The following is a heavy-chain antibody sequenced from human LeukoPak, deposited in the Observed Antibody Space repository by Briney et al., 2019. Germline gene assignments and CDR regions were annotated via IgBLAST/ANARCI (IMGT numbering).Heavy chain of an antibody. V-gene: IGHV1-8*01. CDR2: MNPNSGNT. Sequence: ASVKVSCKASGYTFTSHDINWVRQATGQGLEWMGWMNPNSGNTGYAQKFQGRVTMTRNTSISTAYMELSSLRSDDTAVYYCASSLKNYCSSTSCYALDFDYWGQGTLVTVSS. J-gene: IGHJ4*02. D-gene: IGHD2-2*01. CDR1: GYTFTSHD. CDR3: ASSLKNYCSSTSCYALDFDY.